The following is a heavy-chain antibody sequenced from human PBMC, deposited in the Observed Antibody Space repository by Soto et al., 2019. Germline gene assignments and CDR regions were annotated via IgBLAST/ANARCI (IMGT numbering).Heavy chain of an antibody. CDR2: ISSSGSTI. CDR1: GFTFSSYE. CDR3: ARINYYDSSGLTDY. D-gene: IGHD3-22*01. Sequence: EVQLVESGGGLVQPGGSLRLSCAASGFTFSSYEMNWVRQAPGKGLEWGSYISSSGSTIYYADSVKGRFTISRDTAKNSLYLQMNSLRAEDTAVYYCARINYYDSSGLTDYWGQGTLVTVS. J-gene: IGHJ4*02. V-gene: IGHV3-48*03.